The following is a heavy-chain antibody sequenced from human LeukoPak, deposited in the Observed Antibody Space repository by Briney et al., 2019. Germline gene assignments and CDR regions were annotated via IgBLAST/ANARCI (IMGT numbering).Heavy chain of an antibody. CDR3: VRETYDM. J-gene: IGHJ3*02. V-gene: IGHV3-30*04. Sequence: PGRSLRLSCLVSGADFSRAAIYCVSQAPGKGLEWVGVISKDGSITAYSDSVKGRFTISREIYKNTLYLQMNSMSPEDTTVYFCVRETYDMWGQGTMVTVSS. CDR2: ISKDGSIT. CDR1: GADFSRAA.